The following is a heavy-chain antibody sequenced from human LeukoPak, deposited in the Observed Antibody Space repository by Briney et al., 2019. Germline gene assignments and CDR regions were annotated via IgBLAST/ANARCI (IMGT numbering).Heavy chain of an antibody. D-gene: IGHD1-1*01. V-gene: IGHV4-31*03. CDR3: ARSGAAWKPPAYFQD. CDR1: GGSISSGGYY. Sequence: SETLSLTCTVSGGSISSGGYYWSWIRQHPGEGLEWIGYIYYTGTTYYNPSLKSRLTISVDTSKNQFSLKLSPVTAADTAVYYCARSGAAWKPPAYFQDWGQGTLVTVSS. CDR2: IYYTGTT. J-gene: IGHJ1*01.